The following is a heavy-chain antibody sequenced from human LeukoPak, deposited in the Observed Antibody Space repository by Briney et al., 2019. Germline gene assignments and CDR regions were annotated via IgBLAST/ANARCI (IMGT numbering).Heavy chain of an antibody. Sequence: GGSLRLSCAASGFTFSDYYMSWIRQAPGKGLEWVSYISSSGSTIYYADSVKGRFTISRDNAKNSLYLQMNSLRAEDPAVYYCARDLSYYYDSSGYYSYWGQGTLVTVSS. V-gene: IGHV3-11*01. CDR3: ARDLSYYYDSSGYYSY. J-gene: IGHJ4*02. D-gene: IGHD3-22*01. CDR1: GFTFSDYY. CDR2: ISSSGSTI.